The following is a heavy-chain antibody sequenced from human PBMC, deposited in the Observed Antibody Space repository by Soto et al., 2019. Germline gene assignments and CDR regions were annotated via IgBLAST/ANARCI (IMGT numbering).Heavy chain of an antibody. CDR1: GGSTSNYF. D-gene: IGHD3-3*01. CDR3: ARGGQDFWSGPFDY. Sequence: SETLSLTCTVSGGSTSNYFCNWIRQPAGKGLEWIGRIDNSGSTNYNPSLKSRITMSADTSRNQFSLKLNSVTATDTAVYYRARGGQDFWSGPFDYWGQGALVTVSS. V-gene: IGHV4-4*07. J-gene: IGHJ4*02. CDR2: IDNSGST.